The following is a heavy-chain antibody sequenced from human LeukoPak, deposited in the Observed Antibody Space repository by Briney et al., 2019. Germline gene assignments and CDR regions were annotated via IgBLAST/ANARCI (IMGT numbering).Heavy chain of an antibody. CDR3: ARDSVVYYYMDV. V-gene: IGHV4-59*12. Sequence: PSETLSLTCTVSGGSISSYYWSWIRQPPGKGLEWIGYIYHSGSTYYNPSLKSRVTISVDRSKNQFSLKLSSVTAADTAVYYCARDSVVYYYMDVWGKGTTVTVSS. CDR1: GGSISSYY. CDR2: IYHSGST. J-gene: IGHJ6*03. D-gene: IGHD3-22*01.